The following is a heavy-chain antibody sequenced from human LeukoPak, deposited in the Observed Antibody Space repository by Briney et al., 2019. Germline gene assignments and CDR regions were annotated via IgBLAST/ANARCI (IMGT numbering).Heavy chain of an antibody. D-gene: IGHD3-10*01. CDR3: TSSFGQLSFFDY. CDR1: GFTFGGYC. Sequence: GGSLRLSCSTSGFTFGGYCMNWVRQAPGKGLEWVGFIRGKAYGATTEYAASVKGRFTISRDDSKSIAYLQMNSLKTEDTAVYYCTSSFGQLSFFDYWGQGTLVTVSS. V-gene: IGHV3-49*04. CDR2: IRGKAYGATT. J-gene: IGHJ4*02.